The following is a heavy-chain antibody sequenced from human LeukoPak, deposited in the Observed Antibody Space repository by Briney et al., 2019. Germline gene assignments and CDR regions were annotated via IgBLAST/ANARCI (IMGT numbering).Heavy chain of an antibody. D-gene: IGHD4-11*01. Sequence: SETLSLTCTVSGGSISSYYWSWIRQPAGKGLEWIGRIYTSGSTNYNPSLKSRVTMSVDTSKNQFSLKLSSVTAADTAVYYCARDHMTTAYNWFDPWGQGTLVTVSS. J-gene: IGHJ5*02. CDR2: IYTSGST. CDR3: ARDHMTTAYNWFDP. V-gene: IGHV4-4*07. CDR1: GGSISSYY.